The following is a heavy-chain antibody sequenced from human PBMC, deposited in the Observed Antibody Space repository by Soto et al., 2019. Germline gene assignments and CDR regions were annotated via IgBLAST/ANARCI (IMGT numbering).Heavy chain of an antibody. J-gene: IGHJ4*02. V-gene: IGHV3-33*01. Sequence: PGGSLRLSCAASGFSFSLYGMQWVRQAPGKGLEWVAIIWYDGSNKYYADSVKGRFTISRDNSKNTLYLQMNSLRAEDTAVYYCAGINSSGYYIFDYWGQGTLVTVSS. CDR3: AGINSSGYYIFDY. CDR2: IWYDGSNK. CDR1: GFSFSLYG. D-gene: IGHD3-22*01.